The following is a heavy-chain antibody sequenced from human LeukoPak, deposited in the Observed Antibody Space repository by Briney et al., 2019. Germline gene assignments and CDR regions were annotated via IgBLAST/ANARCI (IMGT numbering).Heavy chain of an antibody. V-gene: IGHV3-66*01. CDR2: IYIDGNT. D-gene: IGHD5-24*01. CDR3: ARGDGYNFFDS. J-gene: IGHJ4*02. Sequence: GGSLRLSSAASGFTVSRNYMSWVRQAPGKGLEWVSVIYIDGNTCYADSVRGRFTISRDNSKNTVYLQMNSLRAEDTAVYYCARGDGYNFFDSWGQGTLVTVSS. CDR1: GFTVSRNY.